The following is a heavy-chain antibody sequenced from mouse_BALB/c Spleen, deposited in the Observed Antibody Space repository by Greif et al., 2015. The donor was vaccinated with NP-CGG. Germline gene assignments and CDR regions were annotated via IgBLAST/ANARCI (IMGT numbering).Heavy chain of an antibody. CDR1: GFNIKDTY. D-gene: IGHD2-10*02. CDR3: AQYGNFAWFAY. Sequence: EVQLQQSGAELVKPGASVKLSCTASGFNIKDTYMHWVKQRPEQGLEWIGRIDPANGNTKYDPKFQGKATITADTSSNTAYLQLSSLTSEDTAVYYCAQYGNFAWFAYWGQGTLVTVSA. CDR2: IDPANGNT. J-gene: IGHJ3*01. V-gene: IGHV14-3*02.